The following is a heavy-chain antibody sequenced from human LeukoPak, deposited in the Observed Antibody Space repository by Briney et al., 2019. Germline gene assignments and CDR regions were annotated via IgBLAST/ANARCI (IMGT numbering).Heavy chain of an antibody. Sequence: GGSLRLSCAASGFTFGSYSMNRVRQAPGKGLEWVSSISSSSSYIYYADSVKGRFTISRDNAKNSLYLQMNSLRAEDTAVYYCAWSSGYYLGGIDYWGQGTLVTVSS. CDR3: AWSSGYYLGGIDY. J-gene: IGHJ4*02. D-gene: IGHD5-12*01. CDR1: GFTFGSYS. CDR2: ISSSSSYI. V-gene: IGHV3-21*01.